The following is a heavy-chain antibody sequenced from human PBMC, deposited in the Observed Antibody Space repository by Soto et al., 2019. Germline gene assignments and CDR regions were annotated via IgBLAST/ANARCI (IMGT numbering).Heavy chain of an antibody. CDR2: IIPILGIA. CDR3: ARDKYCSSTSCETLFDY. Sequence: QVQLVQSGAEVKKPGSSVKVSCKASGGTFSSYTISWVRQAPGQGLEWMGRIIPILGIANYAQKFQGRVTITADKSTSTAYMELISLRSEDTAVYYCARDKYCSSTSCETLFDYWGQGTLVTVSS. CDR1: GGTFSSYT. D-gene: IGHD2-2*01. V-gene: IGHV1-69*08. J-gene: IGHJ4*02.